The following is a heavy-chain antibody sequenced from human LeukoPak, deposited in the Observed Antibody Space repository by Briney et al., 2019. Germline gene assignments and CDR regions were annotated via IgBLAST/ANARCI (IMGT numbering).Heavy chain of an antibody. D-gene: IGHD5-12*01. J-gene: IGHJ4*02. CDR3: TTNRGYDPTLYYFDY. Sequence: GGSLRLSCTGSGFTFGDYPINWVRQAPGKGLEWVGFIRSNLYGGTTEYAASVKGRFTVSRDDSKRTAFLQMNSLKTEDTAVYYCTTNRGYDPTLYYFDYWGQGTLVTVSS. V-gene: IGHV3-49*04. CDR1: GFTFGDYP. CDR2: IRSNLYGGTT.